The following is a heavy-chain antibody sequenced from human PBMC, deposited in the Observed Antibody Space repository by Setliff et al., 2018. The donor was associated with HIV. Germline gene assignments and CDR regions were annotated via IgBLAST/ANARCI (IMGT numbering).Heavy chain of an antibody. CDR3: ARDQGSGWYYYYYGMDV. CDR2: ISAYNGNT. D-gene: IGHD6-19*01. J-gene: IGHJ6*02. Sequence: AASVKVSCKASGYTFTSYGISWVRQAPGQGLEWMGWISAYNGNTNYAQKLQGRVTMTTDTSTSTAYMELRSLRSDDTAVYYCARDQGSGWYYYYYGMDVWGQGTTVTVSS. CDR1: GYTFTSYG. V-gene: IGHV1-18*01.